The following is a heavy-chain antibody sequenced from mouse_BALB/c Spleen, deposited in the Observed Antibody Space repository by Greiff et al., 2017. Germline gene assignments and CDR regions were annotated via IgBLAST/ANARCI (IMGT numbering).Heavy chain of an antibody. CDR2: ISNSGGN. D-gene: IGHD1-1*02. Sequence: VQLKESGPSLVKPSQTLSLSCSVTGDSITSGYWNWIRQFPGNKLEYMEYISNSGGNYYYQSLKSRISITRDTSKNQYYLQLNSVTTEDTATYYYARYGNYFDYWGQGTTLTVSS. V-gene: IGHV3-8*02. J-gene: IGHJ2*01. CDR3: ARYGNYFDY. CDR1: GDSITSGY.